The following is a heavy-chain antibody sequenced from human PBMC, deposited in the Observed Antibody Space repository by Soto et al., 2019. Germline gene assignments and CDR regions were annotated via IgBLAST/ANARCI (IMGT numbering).Heavy chain of an antibody. CDR2: MYYTGTT. CDR3: ARDSADYYESSGYYPV. Sequence: QVQLQESGPGLVKPSQTLSLTCTVFGGSISSGGYYWSWIRQHPGKGLEWIGYMYYTGTTHYNPSLKRRFTISVDTSKNQFSLKLTSVTAADTAVYYCARDSADYYESSGYYPVWGQGTTVTVSS. V-gene: IGHV4-31*03. J-gene: IGHJ6*02. CDR1: GGSISSGGYY. D-gene: IGHD3-22*01.